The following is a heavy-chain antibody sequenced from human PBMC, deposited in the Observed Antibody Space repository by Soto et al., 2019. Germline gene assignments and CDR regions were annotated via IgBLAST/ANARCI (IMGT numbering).Heavy chain of an antibody. CDR1: GFTFSNYG. Sequence: PGGSLRLSCATSGFTFSNYGIHWVRQAPGKGLEWVAVISYDGSNKYYADSVKGRFTISRDNSKNTLYLQMNSLRAEDTAVYYCARERLRFDPWGQGTLVTVSS. CDR3: ARERLRFDP. CDR2: ISYDGSNK. J-gene: IGHJ5*02. D-gene: IGHD2-21*02. V-gene: IGHV3-30*19.